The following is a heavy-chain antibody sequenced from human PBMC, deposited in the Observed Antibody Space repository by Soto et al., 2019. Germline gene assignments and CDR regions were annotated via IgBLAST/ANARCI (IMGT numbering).Heavy chain of an antibody. Sequence: PSETLSLTCTVSGGSISSSSYYWGWIRQPPGKGLEWIGSIYYSGSTYYNPSLKSRVTISVDTSKNQFSLKLSSVTAADTAVYYCARHRGYYGSGSYYKRNWFDPWGRGTLVTVSS. CDR2: IYYSGST. J-gene: IGHJ5*02. V-gene: IGHV4-39*01. D-gene: IGHD3-10*01. CDR1: GGSISSSSYY. CDR3: ARHRGYYGSGSYYKRNWFDP.